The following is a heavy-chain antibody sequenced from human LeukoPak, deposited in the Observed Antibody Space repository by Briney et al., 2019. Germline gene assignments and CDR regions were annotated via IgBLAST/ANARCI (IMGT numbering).Heavy chain of an antibody. CDR1: GFIVSSNY. V-gene: IGHV3-53*01. CDR3: ARGGSGYCSGTICYEGYAFDI. D-gene: IGHD2-2*01. J-gene: IGHJ3*02. CDR2: IYSGGST. Sequence: PGGSLRLSCAASGFIVSSNYMSWVRQAPGKGLEWVSFIYSGGSTYYADSVKGRFTISRDNSKNTLYFQMNSLRVEDTAVYYCARGGSGYCSGTICYEGYAFDIWGQGTMVTVSS.